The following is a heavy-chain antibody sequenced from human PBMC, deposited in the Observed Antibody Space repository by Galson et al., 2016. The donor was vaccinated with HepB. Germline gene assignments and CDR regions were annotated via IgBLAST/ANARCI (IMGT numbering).Heavy chain of an antibody. CDR1: GFTFSNYG. V-gene: IGHV3-23*01. Sequence: SLRLSCAASGFTFSNYGMTWVRQAPGKGLEVVSSISRSGDSTNYADSVRGRFTISRDNSKNTLYLQMNSLRAEDTAVYYCAKDYVWGSYLLTQFDYWGQGTLVTVSS. CDR2: ISRSGDST. D-gene: IGHD3-16*02. CDR3: AKDYVWGSYLLTQFDY. J-gene: IGHJ4*02.